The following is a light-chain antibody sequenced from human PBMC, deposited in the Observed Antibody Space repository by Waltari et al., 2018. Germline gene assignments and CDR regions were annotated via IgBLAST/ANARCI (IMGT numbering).Light chain of an antibody. CDR3: HQYNNWPPST. Sequence: EIVMTQSPATLSVSPGERATLSCRVSQSVSRNLAWYQQKPGQAPRLLIYGASTRATGIPARFSGSGSGTEFTLTISSMQSEDFAVYYCHQYNNWPPSTFGQGTKLEIK. V-gene: IGKV3-15*01. CDR1: QSVSRN. CDR2: GAS. J-gene: IGKJ2*01.